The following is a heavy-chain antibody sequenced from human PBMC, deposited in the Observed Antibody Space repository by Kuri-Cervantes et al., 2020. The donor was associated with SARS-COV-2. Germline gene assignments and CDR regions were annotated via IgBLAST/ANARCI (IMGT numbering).Heavy chain of an antibody. V-gene: IGHV4-39*01. Sequence: SETLSLTCTVSGGSITSSAYYWGWVRQPPGKGLEWIATIYHSGSTYYNPSLKSRVTISIDTSKNQFSLKLSSVTAADTAVYYCARNSAFSSSWPLDNWGQGTLVTVSS. CDR3: ARNSAFSSSWPLDN. CDR1: GGSITSSAYY. CDR2: IYHSGST. J-gene: IGHJ4*02. D-gene: IGHD6-13*01.